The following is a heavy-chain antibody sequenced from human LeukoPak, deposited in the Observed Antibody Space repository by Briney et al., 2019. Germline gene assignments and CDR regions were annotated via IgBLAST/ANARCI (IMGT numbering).Heavy chain of an antibody. Sequence: SVKVSCKASGGTFSSYAISWVRQAPGQGLEWMGGIIPIFGTANYAQKFQGRVTITADESTGTAYMELNRLRSDDTAVYYCARGEMITFGGVIVISTFDIWGQGTMVTVS. CDR2: IIPIFGTA. CDR1: GGTFSSYA. J-gene: IGHJ3*02. V-gene: IGHV1-69*13. D-gene: IGHD3-16*02. CDR3: ARGEMITFGGVIVISTFDI.